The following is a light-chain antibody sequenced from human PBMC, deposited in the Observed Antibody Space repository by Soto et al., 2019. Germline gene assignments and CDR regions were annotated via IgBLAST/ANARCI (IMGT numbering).Light chain of an antibody. CDR2: EGS. Sequence: QPVLTQPASVSGSPGQSITISCTGTSSDVGSYNLVSWYQQHPGKAPQLMIYEGSKRPSGVSNRFSGSKSGNTASLTISGLQAEDEADYYCCSYAGNTTPYVFGTGTKLTVL. CDR1: SSDVGSYNL. V-gene: IGLV2-23*01. J-gene: IGLJ1*01. CDR3: CSYAGNTTPYV.